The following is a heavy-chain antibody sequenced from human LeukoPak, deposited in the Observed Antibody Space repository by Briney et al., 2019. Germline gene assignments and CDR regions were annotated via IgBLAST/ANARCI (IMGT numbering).Heavy chain of an antibody. V-gene: IGHV1-2*02. CDR3: ARVGIFGVVIIPFDY. Sequence: ASVKVSCKASGYTFTGYYMHWVRQAPGQGLEWMGWINPNSGGTNYAQKFQGRVTMTRDTSISTAYMELSRLRSDDTAVYYCARVGIFGVVIIPFDYWGQGTLVTVSS. J-gene: IGHJ4*02. CDR2: INPNSGGT. CDR1: GYTFTGYY. D-gene: IGHD3-3*01.